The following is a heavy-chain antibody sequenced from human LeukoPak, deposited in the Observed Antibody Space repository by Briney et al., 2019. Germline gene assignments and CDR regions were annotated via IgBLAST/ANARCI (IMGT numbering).Heavy chain of an antibody. CDR3: ARHLDYYGSGSYEY. Sequence: PSETLSLTCTVSGGSISSYHWSWIRQPPGKRLEWIGDISNSGSTNYNPSLKSRVTISADTSKNQFSLNLRSVTAADTAVYYCARHLDYYGSGSYEYWGQGTLVTVSS. D-gene: IGHD3-10*01. V-gene: IGHV4-59*08. CDR1: GGSISSYH. CDR2: ISNSGST. J-gene: IGHJ4*02.